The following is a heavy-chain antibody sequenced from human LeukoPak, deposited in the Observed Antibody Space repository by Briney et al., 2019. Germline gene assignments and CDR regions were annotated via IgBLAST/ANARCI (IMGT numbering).Heavy chain of an antibody. CDR1: GGSISSGGYY. J-gene: IGHJ6*03. D-gene: IGHD2-2*01. CDR3: ARVSGARRPDIVVVPAANHYYYYMDV. CDR2: IYYSGST. Sequence: SETLSLTCTVSGGSISSGGYYWSWIRQHPGKGLEWIGYIYYSGSTYYNPSLKSRVTISVDTSKNQFSLKLSSVTAADTAVYYCARVSGARRPDIVVVPAANHYYYYMDVWGKGPRSPSP. V-gene: IGHV4-31*03.